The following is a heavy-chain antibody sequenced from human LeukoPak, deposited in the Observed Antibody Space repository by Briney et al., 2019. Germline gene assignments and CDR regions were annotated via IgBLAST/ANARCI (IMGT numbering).Heavy chain of an antibody. J-gene: IGHJ4*02. Sequence: ASVRVSCKASGYTFSAHYTHWVRQAPGQGLQWMGWINTNTGAINYAQKFQGRVTMTRDTSITTAYMELTRLTSDDTALYYCTREQSSASAVLDYWGQGTVVTVSS. CDR1: GYTFSAHY. D-gene: IGHD6-6*01. V-gene: IGHV1-2*02. CDR3: TREQSSASAVLDY. CDR2: INTNTGAI.